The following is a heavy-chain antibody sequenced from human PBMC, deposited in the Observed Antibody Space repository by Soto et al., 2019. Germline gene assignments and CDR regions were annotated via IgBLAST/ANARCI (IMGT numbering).Heavy chain of an antibody. CDR1: GGTFSSYI. V-gene: IGHV1-69*02. D-gene: IGHD2-2*01. CDR3: ARASADIVELPAACDL. CDR2: IIPILGIA. J-gene: IGHJ2*01. Sequence: QVQLVQSGAEVKKPGSSVKVSCKASGGTFSSYIISWVRQAPGQGLEWMGRIIPILGIADYAQKFQGRVTITADKSTSTAYMDLSSLRSEDSAVYYCARASADIVELPAACDLWGRGTLVTVSS.